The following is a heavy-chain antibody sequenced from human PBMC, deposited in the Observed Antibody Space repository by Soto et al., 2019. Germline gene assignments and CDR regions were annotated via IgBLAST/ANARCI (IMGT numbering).Heavy chain of an antibody. CDR3: ARDGGDWYDSCGFLSI. CDR1: GGSISSYY. V-gene: IGHV4-4*07. CDR2: IYTSGST. Sequence: SETLPLTCTVSGGSISSYYWSWIRQPAGKGLEWIGRIYTSGSTNYNPSLKSRVTMSVDTSKNQFSLKLTSVTAADTAVYYCARDGGDWYDSCGFLSIWGQGTLVTVSS. D-gene: IGHD3-22*01. J-gene: IGHJ4*02.